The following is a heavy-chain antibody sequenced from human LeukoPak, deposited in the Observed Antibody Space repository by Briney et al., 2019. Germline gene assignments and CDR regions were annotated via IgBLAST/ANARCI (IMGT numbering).Heavy chain of an antibody. CDR2: VYYTGRT. V-gene: IGHV4-39*07. Sequence: PSETLSLTCSVSGGSISSSSLYWAWIRQPPGKGLEWIGTVYYTGRTDYTPSLKSRVTLSVDRSKNQFSLKLTSLTAADTAVYYCARLVPPGWFDPWGQGTLVTVSS. J-gene: IGHJ5*02. CDR1: GGSISSSSLY. CDR3: ARLVPPGWFDP.